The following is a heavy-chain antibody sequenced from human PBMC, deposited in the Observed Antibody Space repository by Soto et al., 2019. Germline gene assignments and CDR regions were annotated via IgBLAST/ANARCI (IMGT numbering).Heavy chain of an antibody. CDR2: ISGSGRIT. J-gene: IGHJ1*01. V-gene: IGHV3-23*01. CDR3: AKDVHYDIVTGIEYFHH. D-gene: IGHD3-9*01. Sequence: EVELLESGGGLVQPGGSLRLSCAASGFTFSSYAMSWVRRAPGKGLEWVSGISGSGRITKYADSVKGRFIISRDNLKNTLWLQMNSLRAEDTAVYYCAKDVHYDIVTGIEYFHHWAQGTLVTVAS. CDR1: GFTFSSYA.